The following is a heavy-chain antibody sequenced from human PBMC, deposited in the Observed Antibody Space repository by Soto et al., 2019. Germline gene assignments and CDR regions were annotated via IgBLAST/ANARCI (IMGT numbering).Heavy chain of an antibody. CDR3: ARDYYYDSSGYFPHWYFDL. Sequence: ASVKVSCKASGYTFTSYAMHWVRQAPGQRLEWMGWINAGNGNTKYSQKFQGRVTITRDTSASTAYMELSSPRSEDTAVYYCARDYYYDSSGYFPHWYFDLWGRGTLVTVSS. CDR2: INAGNGNT. V-gene: IGHV1-3*01. D-gene: IGHD3-22*01. J-gene: IGHJ2*01. CDR1: GYTFTSYA.